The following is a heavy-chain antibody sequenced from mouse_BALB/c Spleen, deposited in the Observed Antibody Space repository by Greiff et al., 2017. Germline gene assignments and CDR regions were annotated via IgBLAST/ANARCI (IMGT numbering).Heavy chain of an antibody. CDR2: ISSGSSTI. V-gene: IGHV5-17*02. CDR1: GFTFSSFG. J-gene: IGHJ4*01. CDR3: ARSSYDYDRGYAMDY. D-gene: IGHD2-4*01. Sequence: EVKLEESGGGLVQPGGSRKLSCAASGFTFSSFGMHWVRQAPEKGLEWVAYISSGSSTIYYADTVKGRFTISRDNPKNTLFLQMTSLRSEDTAMYYCARSSYDYDRGYAMDYWGQGTSVTVSS.